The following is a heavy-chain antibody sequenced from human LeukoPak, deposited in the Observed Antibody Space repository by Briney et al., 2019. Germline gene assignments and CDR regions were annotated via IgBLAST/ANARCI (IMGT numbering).Heavy chain of an antibody. CDR2: IYSSGYT. CDR3: ASSNILTGMFDP. Sequence: PSETLSLTCAVSGGSISSGSYSWNWIRQPPGKGLEWIGYIYSSGYTYYKPSLKSRVTISIDTSKNQLSLRLSSVTAADTAVYYCASSNILTGMFDPWGQGTLVTVSS. D-gene: IGHD3-9*01. CDR1: GGSISSGSYS. J-gene: IGHJ5*02. V-gene: IGHV4-30-4*07.